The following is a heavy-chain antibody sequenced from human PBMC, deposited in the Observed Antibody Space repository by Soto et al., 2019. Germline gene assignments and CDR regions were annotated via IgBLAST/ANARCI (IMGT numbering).Heavy chain of an antibody. CDR1: GGTFSSYA. Sequence: ASVKVSCKASGGTFSSYAISWVRQAPGQGLEWMGGIIPIFGTANYAQKFQGRVTITADESTSTAYMELSSLRSEDTAVYYCAGRRDGYNPNPFDYWGQGTLVTVSS. D-gene: IGHD5-12*01. CDR2: IIPIFGTA. V-gene: IGHV1-69*13. CDR3: AGRRDGYNPNPFDY. J-gene: IGHJ4*02.